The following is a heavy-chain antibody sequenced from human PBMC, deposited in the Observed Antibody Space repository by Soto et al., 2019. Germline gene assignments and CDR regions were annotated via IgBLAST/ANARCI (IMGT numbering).Heavy chain of an antibody. V-gene: IGHV3-9*01. J-gene: IGHJ3*02. CDR3: AKDIYLRYRAAAGKIGAFDI. Sequence: GGSLRLSCAASGFTFDDYAMHWVRQAPGKGLEWVSGISWNSGSIGYADSVKGRFTISRDNAKNSLYLQMNSLRAEDTALYYCAKDIYLRYRAAAGKIGAFDIWGQGTMVTVSS. D-gene: IGHD6-13*01. CDR1: GFTFDDYA. CDR2: ISWNSGSI.